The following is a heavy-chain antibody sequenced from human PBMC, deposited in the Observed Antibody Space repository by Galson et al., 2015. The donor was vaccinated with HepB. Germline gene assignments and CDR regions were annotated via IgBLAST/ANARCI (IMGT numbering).Heavy chain of an antibody. CDR3: ARDLFAGLVGDTFDV. J-gene: IGHJ3*01. V-gene: IGHV3-23*01. Sequence: SLRLSCAASGFTFRSYAMSWVRQAPGKGLEWVSVISGGGDITVYADAVKGRFTISRDNSRDALFLQMSRLRVDDTAVYYCARDLFAGLVGDTFDVWGHVTTVAVSS. CDR1: GFTFRSYA. CDR2: ISGGGDIT. D-gene: IGHD3-16*01.